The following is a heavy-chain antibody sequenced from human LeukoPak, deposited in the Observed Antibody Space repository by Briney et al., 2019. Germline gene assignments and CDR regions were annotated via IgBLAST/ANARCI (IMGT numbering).Heavy chain of an antibody. D-gene: IGHD3-9*01. Sequence: GASVKVSCKASGYTFTSYGISWVRQAPGQGLEWMGWISAYNGNTNYAQKLQGRVTMTTDTSTSTAYMELRSLRSDDTAVYYCARPIRDILTGYYVGYFDHWGQGTLVTVSS. CDR3: ARPIRDILTGYYVGYFDH. CDR1: GYTFTSYG. J-gene: IGHJ4*02. CDR2: ISAYNGNT. V-gene: IGHV1-18*01.